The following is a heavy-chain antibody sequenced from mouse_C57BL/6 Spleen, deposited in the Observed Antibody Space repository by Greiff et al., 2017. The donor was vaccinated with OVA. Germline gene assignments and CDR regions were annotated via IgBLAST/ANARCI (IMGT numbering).Heavy chain of an antibody. D-gene: IGHD1-1*01. CDR1: GFNIKDYY. V-gene: IGHV14-2*01. J-gene: IGHJ4*01. CDR3: ARGDYYGSSLYYYAMDY. CDR2: IDPEDGET. Sequence: EVKLQESGAELVKPGASVKLSCTASGFNIKDYYMHWVKQRTEQGLEWIGRIDPEDGETKYAPKFQGKATITADTSSNTAYLQLSSLTSEDTAVYYCARGDYYGSSLYYYAMDYWGQGTSVTVSS.